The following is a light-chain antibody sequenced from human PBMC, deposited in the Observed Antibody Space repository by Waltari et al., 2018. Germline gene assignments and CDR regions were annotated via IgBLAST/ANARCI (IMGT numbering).Light chain of an antibody. V-gene: IGLV1-51*02. CDR3: GTWDSSLSGAV. J-gene: IGLJ7*01. Sequence: QSVLTQPPSVSAAPGQRVTIYCPGCSSNLGNNYVTWYRQFPGTAPKLLHYANTERPSGIPGRFSGSKSGTSATLDITGLQAGDEADYYCGTWDSSLSGAVFGGGTHLTVL. CDR2: ANT. CDR1: SSNLGNNY.